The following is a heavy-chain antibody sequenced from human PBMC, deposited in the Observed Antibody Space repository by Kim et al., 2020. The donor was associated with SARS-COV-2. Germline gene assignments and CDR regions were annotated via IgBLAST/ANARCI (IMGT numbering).Heavy chain of an antibody. CDR3: ATTAMVFL. D-gene: IGHD5-18*01. CDR2: ICYDGSNK. V-gene: IGHV3-33*01. Sequence: GGSLRLSCAASGFTFSSYGMHWVRQAPGKGLEWVAVICYDGSNKYYADSVKGRFTISRDNSKNTLYLQMNSLRAEDTAVYYCATTAMVFLWGQGTLVTVSS. J-gene: IGHJ4*02. CDR1: GFTFSSYG.